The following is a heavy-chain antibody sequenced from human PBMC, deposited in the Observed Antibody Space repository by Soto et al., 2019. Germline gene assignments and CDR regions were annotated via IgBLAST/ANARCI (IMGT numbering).Heavy chain of an antibody. CDR2: IWADGTTK. D-gene: IGHD3-22*01. J-gene: IGHJ4*02. Sequence: VQLVQSGGGVVQPGRSLRLPCAASGFDFSKFGFQWVRQAPGKGLEWVAVIWADGTTKYYAESVKGRFTISRDNSRNTLYLQMSGLRAEDTAVYFCARERVYDDNYDAFDYWGQGALVTVSS. CDR1: GFDFSKFG. V-gene: IGHV3-33*01. CDR3: ARERVYDDNYDAFDY.